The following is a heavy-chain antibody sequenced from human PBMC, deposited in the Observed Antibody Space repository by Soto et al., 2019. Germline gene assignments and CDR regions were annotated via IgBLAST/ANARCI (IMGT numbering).Heavy chain of an antibody. D-gene: IGHD3-3*01. CDR2: IVPMFGTS. Sequence: QERLVQSGAEVRKPGSSVKVSCKVTGGTSTRYAIYWVRQAPGQGLEWMGGIVPMFGTSKYAQKFQGRVTITADTSTNIAYMELRSLRSEDTIVYYCNRGSEYDFWSGYLWGQGTVVSVSA. CDR1: GGTSTRYA. CDR3: NRGSEYDFWSGYL. J-gene: IGHJ1*01. V-gene: IGHV1-69*06.